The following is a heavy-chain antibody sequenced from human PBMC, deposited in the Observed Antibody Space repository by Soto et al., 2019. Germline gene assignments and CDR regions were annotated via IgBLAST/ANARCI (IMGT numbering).Heavy chain of an antibody. CDR1: GFTFSSYG. J-gene: IGHJ4*02. CDR2: ISYDGSNK. V-gene: IGHV3-30*18. D-gene: IGHD6-13*01. CDR3: AKDPSSWQGSDY. Sequence: QVQLVESGGGVVQPGRSLRLSCAASGFTFSSYGMHWVRQAPGKGLEWVAVISYDGSNKYYADSVKGRFTISRDSSKNTLYLQMNSLRAEDTAVYYCAKDPSSWQGSDYWGQGTLVTVSS.